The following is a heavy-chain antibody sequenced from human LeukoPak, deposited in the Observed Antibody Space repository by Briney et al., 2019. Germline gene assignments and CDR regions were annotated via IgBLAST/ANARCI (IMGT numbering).Heavy chain of an antibody. V-gene: IGHV3-48*04. J-gene: IGHJ6*03. CDR1: GFTFSSCS. CDR3: ARCGEPIVVVPAAPPSDYYYMDV. D-gene: IGHD2-2*01. CDR2: ISSSSNNI. Sequence: PGGSLRLSCAASGFTFSSCSMNWVRQAPGKGLEWVSYISSSSNNIYYADSVKGRFTISRDNAKNSLYLQMNSLRAEDTAVYYCARCGEPIVVVPAAPPSDYYYMDVWGKGTTVTVSS.